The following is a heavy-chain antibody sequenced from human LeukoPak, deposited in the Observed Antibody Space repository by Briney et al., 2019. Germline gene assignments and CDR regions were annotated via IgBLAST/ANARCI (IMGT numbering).Heavy chain of an antibody. CDR2: IYPGDSDT. CDR1: GYSFTSYW. Sequence: GESLKISCKGSGYSFTSYWIGWVRQMPGKGLEWMGIIYPGDSDTRYSPSFQGQVTISADKSISTAYLQWSSLKASDTAMYYCARRMDPLQPYSSGWYNFDYWGQGTLVTVSS. D-gene: IGHD6-19*01. J-gene: IGHJ4*02. V-gene: IGHV5-51*01. CDR3: ARRMDPLQPYSSGWYNFDY.